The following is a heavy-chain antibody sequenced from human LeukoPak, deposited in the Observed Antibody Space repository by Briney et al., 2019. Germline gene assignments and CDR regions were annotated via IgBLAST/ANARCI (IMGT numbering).Heavy chain of an antibody. CDR1: GFTVSHNY. CDR3: ARGLTVGATGVWAFDI. D-gene: IGHD1-26*01. CDR2: MYRVGNT. J-gene: IGHJ3*02. Sequence: GGSLRLSCAASGFTVSHNYMTWVRQAPGKGLEWVSVMYRVGNTYYADFVKGRFTISRDNFKNTLHLQMNSLRVEDTALYYCARGLTVGATGVWAFDIWGQGTMVTVSS. V-gene: IGHV3-66*01.